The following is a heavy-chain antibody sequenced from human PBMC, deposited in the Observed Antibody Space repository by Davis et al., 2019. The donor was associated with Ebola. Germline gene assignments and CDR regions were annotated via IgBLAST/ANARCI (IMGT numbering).Heavy chain of an antibody. CDR1: GGSFSGYY. Sequence: PGGSLRLSCAVYGGSFSGYYWSWIRQPPGKGLEWIGEINHSGSTNYNPSLKSRVTISVDTSKNQFSLKLSSVTAADTAVYYCARGLTGSGGYWGQGTLVTVSS. CDR3: ARGLTGSGGY. CDR2: INHSGST. D-gene: IGHD7-27*01. V-gene: IGHV4-34*01. J-gene: IGHJ4*02.